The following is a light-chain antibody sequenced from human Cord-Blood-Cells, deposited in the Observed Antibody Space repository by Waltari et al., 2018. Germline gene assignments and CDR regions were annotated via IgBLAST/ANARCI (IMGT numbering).Light chain of an antibody. Sequence: QSALTQPRSVSGSPGQSVTISCTGTSSDVGGYNYVSCYQQHPGKAPKLMIYDVSKRPSGVPDRFSGSKSGNTASLTISGLQAEEEADYYCCSYAGSYTFVFGTGTKVTVL. CDR3: CSYAGSYTFV. CDR1: SSDVGGYNY. J-gene: IGLJ1*01. CDR2: DVS. V-gene: IGLV2-11*01.